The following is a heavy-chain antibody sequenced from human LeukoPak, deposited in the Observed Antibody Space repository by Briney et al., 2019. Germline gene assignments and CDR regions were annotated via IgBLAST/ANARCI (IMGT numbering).Heavy chain of an antibody. CDR1: DFSFITYA. Sequence: GGSLRLSCAASDFSFITYAMSWVRQAPGKGLEWVSTISGGGDATYYADSVKGRFTISRDNAKNSLYLQMNSLRAEDTAVYYCANDGSGTYYRDYWGQGTLVTVSS. D-gene: IGHD3-10*01. CDR2: ISGGGDAT. CDR3: ANDGSGTYYRDY. J-gene: IGHJ4*02. V-gene: IGHV3-23*01.